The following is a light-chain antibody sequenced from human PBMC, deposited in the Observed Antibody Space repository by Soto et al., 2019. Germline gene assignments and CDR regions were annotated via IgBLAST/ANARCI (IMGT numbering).Light chain of an antibody. CDR3: QQYNSWLWT. Sequence: EIGLTQSPGTLSLSPGERATLSCRASQSVSNNYLAWYQQKPGQAPRLLIYGASTRATGIPARFSGSGSGTEFTLIISSLQSEDSAVYYCQQYNSWLWTFGQGTKVDI. V-gene: IGKV3-15*01. J-gene: IGKJ1*01. CDR2: GAS. CDR1: QSVSNN.